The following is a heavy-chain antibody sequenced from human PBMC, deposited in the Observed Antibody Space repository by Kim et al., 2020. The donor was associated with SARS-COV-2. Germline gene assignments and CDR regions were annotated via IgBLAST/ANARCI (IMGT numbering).Heavy chain of an antibody. Sequence: ASVKVSCKASGYTFTGYYMHWVRQAPGQGLEWMGWINPNSGGTNYAQKFQGRVTMTRDTSISTAYMELSRLRSDDTAVYYCARFIVGLWFGESGGDYYYGMDVWGQGTTVTVSS. D-gene: IGHD3-10*01. V-gene: IGHV1-2*02. CDR3: ARFIVGLWFGESGGDYYYGMDV. CDR1: GYTFTGYY. CDR2: INPNSGGT. J-gene: IGHJ6*02.